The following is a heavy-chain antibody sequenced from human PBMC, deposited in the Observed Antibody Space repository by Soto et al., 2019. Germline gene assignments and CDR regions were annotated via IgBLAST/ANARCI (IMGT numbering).Heavy chain of an antibody. Sequence: SETLSLTCAVYGGSFSGYYWSWIRQPPGKGLEWIGEINHSGSTNYNPSLKSRVTISVDTSKNQFSLKLSSVTAADAAVYYCASLVKTPLTDSSIAARIRDYCGQGTLVTVSS. CDR2: INHSGST. CDR3: ASLVKTPLTDSSIAARIRDY. J-gene: IGHJ4*02. V-gene: IGHV4-34*01. CDR1: GGSFSGYY. D-gene: IGHD6-6*01.